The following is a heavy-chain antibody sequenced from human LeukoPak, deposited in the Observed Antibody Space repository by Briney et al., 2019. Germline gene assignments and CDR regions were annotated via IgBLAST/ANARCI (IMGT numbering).Heavy chain of an antibody. V-gene: IGHV4-34*01. CDR1: GGSFSGYY. D-gene: IGHD4-17*01. J-gene: IGHJ4*02. CDR3: ARRVTTRLPFRY. CDR2: INHRGST. Sequence: SETLSLTCAVYGGSFSGYYWSWIRPPPGKGLEWIGEINHRGSTNYNPSLKSRVTISVDTSKKQFSLKLTSVTAADTAVYYCARRVTTRLPFRYWGQGTLVTVSS.